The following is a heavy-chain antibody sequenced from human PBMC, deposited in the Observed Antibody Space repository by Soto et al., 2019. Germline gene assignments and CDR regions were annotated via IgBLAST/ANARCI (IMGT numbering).Heavy chain of an antibody. V-gene: IGHV4-59*01. Sequence: QVQLQESGPGLVKPSETLSLTCTVSGASMNDYYGSWIRQSPGKGLELTGYVHYSGSVNYNPTLKSRVTISMDTSNNQFSLKLSSVTAADTAVYYCARSGHAFGGVFCGRGILVTVSS. CDR2: VHYSGSV. CDR3: ARSGHAFGGVF. D-gene: IGHD3-16*01. J-gene: IGHJ4*02. CDR1: GASMNDYY.